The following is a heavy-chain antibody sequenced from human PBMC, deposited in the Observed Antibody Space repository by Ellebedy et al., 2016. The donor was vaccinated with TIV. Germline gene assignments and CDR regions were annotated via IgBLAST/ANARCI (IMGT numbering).Heavy chain of an antibody. D-gene: IGHD2-2*01. CDR1: GYTFTSYG. CDR3: ARDLQRYCSSTSCSLGYYFDY. Sequence: ASVKVSXXASGYTFTSYGISWVRQAPGQGLEWMGWISAYNGNTNYAQKLQGRVTMTTDTSTSTAYMELRSLRSDDTAVYYCARDLQRYCSSTSCSLGYYFDYWGQGTLVTVSS. J-gene: IGHJ4*02. V-gene: IGHV1-18*04. CDR2: ISAYNGNT.